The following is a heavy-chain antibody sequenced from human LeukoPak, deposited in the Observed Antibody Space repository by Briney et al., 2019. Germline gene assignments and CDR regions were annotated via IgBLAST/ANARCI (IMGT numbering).Heavy chain of an antibody. D-gene: IGHD5-18*01. CDR2: INSDGSST. J-gene: IGHJ4*02. V-gene: IGHV3-74*01. CDR1: GFTFSSYW. Sequence: PGGSLRLSCAASGFTFSSYWIHWVRQAPGKGLVWVSRINSDGSSTSYADSVKGRFTISRDDAKNTLYLQMNSLRAEDTAVYYCARTFGYSYGFDYWGQGTLVTVSS. CDR3: ARTFGYSYGFDY.